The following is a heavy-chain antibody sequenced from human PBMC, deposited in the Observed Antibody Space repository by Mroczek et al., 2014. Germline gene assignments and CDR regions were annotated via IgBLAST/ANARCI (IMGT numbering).Heavy chain of an antibody. V-gene: IGHV1-2*02. CDR3: AREANSYGYGAYFQH. CDR2: INPNSGGT. D-gene: IGHD5-18*01. J-gene: IGHJ1*01. Sequence: VQLVQSGAEVKKPGASVKVSCKASGYTFTGYYMHWVRQAPGQGLEWMGWINPNSGGTNYAQKFQGRVTMTRDTSISTAYMELSRLRSDDTAVYYCAREANSYGYGAYFQHWGQGTLVTVSS. CDR1: GYTFTGYY.